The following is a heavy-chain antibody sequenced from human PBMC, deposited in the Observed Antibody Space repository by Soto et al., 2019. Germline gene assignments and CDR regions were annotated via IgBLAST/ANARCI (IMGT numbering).Heavy chain of an antibody. D-gene: IGHD3-3*01. CDR1: GFTFDDYA. V-gene: IGHV3-9*01. CDR3: AKAGGGILEWSLDY. J-gene: IGHJ4*02. Sequence: GGSLRLSCAASGFTFDDYAMHWVRQAPGKGLEWVSGISWNSGSIGYADSVKGRFTISRDNAKNSLYLQMNSLRAEDTALYYCAKAGGGILEWSLDYWGQGTLVTVSS. CDR2: ISWNSGSI.